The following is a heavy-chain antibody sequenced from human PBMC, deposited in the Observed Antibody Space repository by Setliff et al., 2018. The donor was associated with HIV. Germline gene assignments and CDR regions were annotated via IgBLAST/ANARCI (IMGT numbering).Heavy chain of an antibody. CDR1: GYSISSGYY. J-gene: IGHJ2*01. CDR3: ARQYGGNSPVSYWYFDL. D-gene: IGHD2-21*02. Sequence: PSETLSLTCAVSGYSISSGYYWGWIRQPPGKGLEWIGSIYHGGSAYYKPSLKSRVTISVDMSKNQFSLRLGSVTAADTAVYYCARQYGGNSPVSYWYFDLWGRGTLVTVSS. V-gene: IGHV4-38-2*01. CDR2: IYHGGSA.